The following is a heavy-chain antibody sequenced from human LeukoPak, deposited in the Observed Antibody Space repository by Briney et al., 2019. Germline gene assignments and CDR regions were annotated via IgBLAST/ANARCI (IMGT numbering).Heavy chain of an antibody. CDR2: INLNTGGI. V-gene: IGHV1-2*02. J-gene: IGHJ4*02. D-gene: IGHD6-13*01. CDR3: ARDQYSSSWYGSDH. CDR1: GYTFTDYY. Sequence: ASVKVSCKASGYTFTDYYVHWVRQAPGQGLEWLGWINLNTGGINYAPKFQDRVTMTRDTSISTAHMELSMLRSDDTAVYYCARDQYSSSWYGSDHWGQGTLVTVSS.